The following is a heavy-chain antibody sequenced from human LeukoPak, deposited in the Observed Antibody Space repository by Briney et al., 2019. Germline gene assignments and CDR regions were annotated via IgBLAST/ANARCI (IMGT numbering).Heavy chain of an antibody. D-gene: IGHD3-22*01. CDR1: GFTFSSYA. CDR3: ANVGVVVISGGAY. J-gene: IGHJ4*02. CDR2: ISGSGGST. Sequence: GGSLRLSCAASGFTFSSYAMSWVRQAPGKGLEWVSAISGSGGSTYYADSVKGRFTISRDNSKNTLYLQMNSLRAEDTAVYYCANVGVVVISGGAYWGQGTLVTVSS. V-gene: IGHV3-23*01.